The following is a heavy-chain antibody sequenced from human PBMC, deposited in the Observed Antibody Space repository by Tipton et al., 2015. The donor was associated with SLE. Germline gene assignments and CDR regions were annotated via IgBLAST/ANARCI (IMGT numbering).Heavy chain of an antibody. CDR1: GGSISSTYY. CDR2: IFYSGSFSGGST. CDR3: ARGRGTRYMDV. V-gene: IGHV4-39*07. Sequence: TLSLTCTVSGGSISSTYYWGWIRQPPGKGLEWIGSIFYSGSFSGGSTYYNPSLKSRVTISVDTSKNQFSLKLSSVTAADTAVYYCARGRGTRYMDVWGKGTTVTVSS. D-gene: IGHD3-10*01. J-gene: IGHJ6*03.